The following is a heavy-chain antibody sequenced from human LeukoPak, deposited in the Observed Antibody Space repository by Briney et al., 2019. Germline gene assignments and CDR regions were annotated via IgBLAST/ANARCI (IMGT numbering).Heavy chain of an antibody. CDR3: AREGSGYSSGLLDY. CDR2: ISSSSSYI. CDR1: GFTFSSYS. D-gene: IGHD6-19*01. J-gene: IGHJ4*02. V-gene: IGHV3-21*01. Sequence: GGSLRLSCAASGFTFSSYSMNWVRQAPGKGLEWVSSISSSSSYIYYADSVKGRFTISRDNAKNSLYLQMNSLRAEDTAVYYCAREGSGYSSGLLDYWGQGTLVIVSS.